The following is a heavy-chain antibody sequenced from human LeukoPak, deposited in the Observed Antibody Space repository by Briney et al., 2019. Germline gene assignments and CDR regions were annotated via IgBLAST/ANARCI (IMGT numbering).Heavy chain of an antibody. CDR2: SGSA. CDR3: ARTSRHYYGSGKNLTPWPAGLDV. J-gene: IGHJ6*02. Sequence: SETLSLTCTFSGGSFSDYYWTWIRQPPGKGLEWIGYSGSAKYNPSLKSRVTISTDTSKRHFSLTLSNVTAADTAVYYCARTSRHYYGSGKNLTPWPAGLDVWGPGTTVTVS. D-gene: IGHD3-10*01. V-gene: IGHV4-59*01. CDR1: GGSFSDYY.